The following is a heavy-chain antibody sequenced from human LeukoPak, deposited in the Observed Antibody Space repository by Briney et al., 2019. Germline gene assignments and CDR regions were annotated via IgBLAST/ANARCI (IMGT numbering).Heavy chain of an antibody. CDR1: CGSISSYY. V-gene: IGHV4-59*01. CDR2: IYYSGST. CDR3: ASYSYYYDSSGYFDY. D-gene: IGHD3-22*01. J-gene: IGHJ4*02. Sequence: SETLSLTCTVSCGSISSYYWSWIRQRPGKGLEWIGYIYYSGSTNYNPSLKSRVTISVDTSKNQFSLKLSSVTAADTAVYYCASYSYYYDSSGYFDYWGQETLVTVSS.